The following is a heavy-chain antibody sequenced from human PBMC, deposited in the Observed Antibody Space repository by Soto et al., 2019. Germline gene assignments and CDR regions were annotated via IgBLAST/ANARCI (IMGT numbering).Heavy chain of an antibody. D-gene: IGHD2-2*01. CDR2: SYNTGST. V-gene: IGHV4-31*03. Sequence: SETLSLTCTVSGASISSGGYYWSWIRQPPGRGLEFIGHSYNTGSTNYNPSLKSRITMSLDTSKNHFSLRLGSVTATGTAMYYCAGVNCYAGYGYRDGPYYFDYWGQGALVTVSS. CDR1: GASISSGGYY. CDR3: AGVNCYAGYGYRDGPYYFDY. J-gene: IGHJ4*02.